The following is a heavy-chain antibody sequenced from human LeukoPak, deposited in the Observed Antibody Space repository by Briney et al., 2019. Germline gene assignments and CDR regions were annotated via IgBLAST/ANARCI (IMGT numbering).Heavy chain of an antibody. CDR1: GGPFTGHY. Sequence: SETLSLTCSVYGGPFTGHYWTWIRQPPGKRLEWIGEVLHTGDTNYNPSLTSRVSISVDSSKRQISLKMTSVTAADTALYYCARSTPPPFFDWLSFRPYYFNSWGQGTLVTVSS. J-gene: IGHJ4*02. CDR3: ARSTPPPFFDWLSFRPYYFNS. V-gene: IGHV4-34*12. CDR2: VLHTGDT. D-gene: IGHD3-9*01.